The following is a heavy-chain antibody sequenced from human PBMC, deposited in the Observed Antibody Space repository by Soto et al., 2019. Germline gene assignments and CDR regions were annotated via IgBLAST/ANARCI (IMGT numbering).Heavy chain of an antibody. CDR3: VRDQALYVRHFRN. CDR1: GFIFSTSW. CDR2: IKDDGSEI. V-gene: IGHV3-7*01. J-gene: IGHJ1*01. D-gene: IGHD3-10*01. Sequence: EVQLVESGGGLVQPGGSLRLSCAAPGFIFSTSWMTWVRQAPGKGLEWVANIKDDGSEIYYVASVRGRFTISRDNARRKLYLPMNNLRAEDTAHNYCVRDQALYVRHFRNWGQGTLVTGSS.